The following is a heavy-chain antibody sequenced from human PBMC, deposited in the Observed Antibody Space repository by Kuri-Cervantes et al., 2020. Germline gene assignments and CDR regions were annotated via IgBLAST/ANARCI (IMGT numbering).Heavy chain of an antibody. CDR1: GFTFSDYY. CDR2: ISSSGSTI. D-gene: IGHD2-2*01. Sequence: GESLKISCAASGFTFSDYYMSWIRQAPGKGLEWVSYISSSGSTIYYADSVKGRFTISRDNAKNSLYLQMYSLRDEDTAVYYCANIPAAMESYYYGMDVWGQGTTVTVSS. J-gene: IGHJ6*02. CDR3: ANIPAAMESYYYGMDV. V-gene: IGHV3-11*04.